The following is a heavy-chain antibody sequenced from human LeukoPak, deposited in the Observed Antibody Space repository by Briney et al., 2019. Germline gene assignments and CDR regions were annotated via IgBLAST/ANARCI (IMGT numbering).Heavy chain of an antibody. D-gene: IGHD3-22*01. CDR2: INPNSGGT. CDR1: GYTFTGYY. Sequence: ASVKVSCKASGYTFTGYYMHWVRQAPGQGLEWMGWINPNSGGTNYAQKFQGRVTMTRDTSISTAYMELSRLRSDDTAVYYCARTADSSGYLDWYFDLWGRGTLVTVSS. J-gene: IGHJ2*01. CDR3: ARTADSSGYLDWYFDL. V-gene: IGHV1-2*02.